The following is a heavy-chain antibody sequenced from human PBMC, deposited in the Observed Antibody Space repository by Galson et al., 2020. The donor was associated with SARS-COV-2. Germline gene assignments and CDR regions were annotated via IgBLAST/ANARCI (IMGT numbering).Heavy chain of an antibody. J-gene: IGHJ4*02. CDR1: GGSISNYY. CDR3: ATYYLDTSGFPVWDY. V-gene: IGHV4-59*01. CDR2: FYDSGST. Sequence: ASETLSLTCTVSGGSISNYYWSWIRQPPGKGLEWIGYFYDSGSTSYSPSLKSRVTISVDTSKNQFSLRLSSVTAADTAVYYCATYYLDTSGFPVWDYWGQGALVTVSS. D-gene: IGHD3-22*01.